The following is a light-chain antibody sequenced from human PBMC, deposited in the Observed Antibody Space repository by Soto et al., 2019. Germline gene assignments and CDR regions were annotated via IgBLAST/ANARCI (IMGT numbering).Light chain of an antibody. J-gene: IGLJ1*01. CDR2: DVS. CDR3: SSYAGNNNYV. V-gene: IGLV2-8*01. Sequence: QSALTQPPSASGSPGQSVTISCTGTSRDVGAYKFVSWYQQHPGKAPKLLIYDVSKRPTGVPERFSGSKSGNTASLTVSGLQADDEADYYCSSYAGNNNYVFGSATKLTVL. CDR1: SRDVGAYKF.